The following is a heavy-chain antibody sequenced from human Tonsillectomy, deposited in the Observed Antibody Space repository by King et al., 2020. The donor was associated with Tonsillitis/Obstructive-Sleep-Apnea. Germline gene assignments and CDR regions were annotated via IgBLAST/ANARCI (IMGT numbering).Heavy chain of an antibody. J-gene: IGHJ4*02. V-gene: IGHV1-18*04. Sequence: VQLVESGAEVKKPGASVKVSCEASNYTFTSYDVTWVRQAPGQGLEWMGWISAYNGNTDYAQNLQGRVTMTTDTSTSTAYMELRSLRSDDTAVYYCARVGDSSAYYPYYFDYWGQGTLVTVSS. CDR1: NYTFTSYD. D-gene: IGHD3-22*01. CDR2: ISAYNGNT. CDR3: ARVGDSSAYYPYYFDY.